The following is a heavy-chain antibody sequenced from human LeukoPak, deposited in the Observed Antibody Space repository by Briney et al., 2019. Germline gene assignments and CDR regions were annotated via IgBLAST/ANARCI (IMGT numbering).Heavy chain of an antibody. J-gene: IGHJ4*02. CDR1: GFSFSSYV. Sequence: GGSLRLSCAASGFSFSSYVMSWVRQAPGKGLEWVSTVSASGRATYYADSAKGRFTVSRDNSKNTVFLQMSSLRAEDTAVYYCAKTGTEEGYGIYFDHWGQGTLVTVSS. CDR2: VSASGRAT. D-gene: IGHD5-24*01. CDR3: AKTGTEEGYGIYFDH. V-gene: IGHV3-23*01.